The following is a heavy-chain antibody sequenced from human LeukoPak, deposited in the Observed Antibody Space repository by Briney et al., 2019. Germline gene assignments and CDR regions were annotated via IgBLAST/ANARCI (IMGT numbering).Heavy chain of an antibody. D-gene: IGHD4-23*01. CDR1: GGSFSGYY. V-gene: IGHV4-34*01. CDR3: AKDDAVGKGWDAFDI. CDR2: INHSGST. Sequence: SETLSLTCAVYGGSFSGYYWSWIRQPPGKGLEWIGEINHSGSTNYNPSLKSRVTISVDTSMNQFSLKLSSVTAADTAVYYCAKDDAVGKGWDAFDIWGQGTTVTVSS. J-gene: IGHJ3*02.